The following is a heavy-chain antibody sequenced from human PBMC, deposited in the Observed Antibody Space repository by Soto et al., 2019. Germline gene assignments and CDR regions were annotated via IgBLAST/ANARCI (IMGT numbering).Heavy chain of an antibody. CDR2: VNPILSLS. V-gene: IGHV1-69*02. CDR1: GDTFNFYS. D-gene: IGHD3-10*01. J-gene: IGHJ4*02. Sequence: QVQLVQSGAEVKRPGSSVKVSCKASGDTFNFYSINWVRQAPGLVLEWLGRVNPILSLSNYAQRFQGRVTMTADKSTSTAYMILNSLKSEDTAIYYCATSYGSGYRAFDYWCQGALVTVSS. CDR3: ATSYGSGYRAFDY.